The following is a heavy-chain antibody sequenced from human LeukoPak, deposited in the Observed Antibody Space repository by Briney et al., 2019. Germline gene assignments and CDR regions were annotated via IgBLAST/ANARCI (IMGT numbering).Heavy chain of an antibody. D-gene: IGHD4-11*01. V-gene: IGHV3-23*01. CDR2: TTGDGTTT. J-gene: IGHJ4*02. CDR3: AKXPTTDYSTFDY. Sequence: GGSLRLSCAASGFTFSSFAMSWVRQAPGKGLDWVSTTTGDGTTTYFADSVRGRFTISRDNPKNTLYLQMNSLRAEDTAVYFCAKXPTTDYSTFDYWGQGTLVTVSS. CDR1: GFTFSSFA.